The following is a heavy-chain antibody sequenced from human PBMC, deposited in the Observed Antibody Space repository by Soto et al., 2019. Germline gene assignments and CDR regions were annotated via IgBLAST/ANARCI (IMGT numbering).Heavy chain of an antibody. D-gene: IGHD1-26*01. CDR3: AKDRILEGSGEYYFDY. CDR2: ISGSGGST. J-gene: IGHJ4*02. Sequence: EVQLLESGGGLVQPGGSLRLSCAASGFTFSSYAMSWVRQAPGKGLELVSAISGSGGSTYDADSVKGRFTISRDNSKNTLYLQMNSLRAEDTAVYYCAKDRILEGSGEYYFDYWGQGTLVTVSS. CDR1: GFTFSSYA. V-gene: IGHV3-23*01.